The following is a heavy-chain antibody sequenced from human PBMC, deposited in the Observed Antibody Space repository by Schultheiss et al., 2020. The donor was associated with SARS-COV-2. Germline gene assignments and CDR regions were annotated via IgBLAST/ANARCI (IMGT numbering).Heavy chain of an antibody. V-gene: IGHV3-23*01. Sequence: GSLRLSCAASGFTFSSYAMSWVRQAPGKGLEWVSALTGSGGSTYFADSVKGRFTISRDNSKNTLYLQMNSLRAEDTAVYYCAKDFGSAVSVFHDFWGPGTLVTVSS. J-gene: IGHJ4*02. D-gene: IGHD2-15*01. CDR2: LTGSGGST. CDR1: GFTFSSYA. CDR3: AKDFGSAVSVFHDF.